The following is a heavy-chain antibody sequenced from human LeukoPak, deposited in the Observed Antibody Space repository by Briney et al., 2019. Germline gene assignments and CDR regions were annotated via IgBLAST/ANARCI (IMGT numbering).Heavy chain of an antibody. CDR3: ARDGSGSYYPNGFDL. CDR1: GYTFTIYD. V-gene: IGHV1-18*04. J-gene: IGHJ5*02. Sequence: ASVKVSFKASGYTFTIYDINWVRQAPGQGLEWMGWISAYNGNTNYAQKLQGRVTMTTDTFTSTAYMELRSLRSDDTAVYYCARDGSGSYYPNGFDLWGQGTLVTVSS. D-gene: IGHD3-10*01. CDR2: ISAYNGNT.